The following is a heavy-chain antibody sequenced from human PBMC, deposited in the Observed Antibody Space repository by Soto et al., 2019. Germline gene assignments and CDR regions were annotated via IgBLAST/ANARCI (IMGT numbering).Heavy chain of an antibody. V-gene: IGHV4-4*02. J-gene: IGHJ4*02. Sequence: QVQLQESGPGLVKPSGTLSLTCGVSSGSINSSNWWSWVRQAPGQGLEWIGEIYKTGHTNENWSLKSRVTLSVDTSKNPFSLRLASVTAADTAIYFCAMRGPSDESPFHSWGQGILVTVSS. D-gene: IGHD3-10*01. CDR1: SGSINSSNW. CDR2: IYKTGHT. CDR3: AMRGPSDESPFHS.